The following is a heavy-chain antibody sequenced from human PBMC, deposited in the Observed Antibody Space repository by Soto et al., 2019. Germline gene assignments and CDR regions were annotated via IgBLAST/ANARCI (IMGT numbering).Heavy chain of an antibody. J-gene: IGHJ6*02. V-gene: IGHV1-46*01. Sequence: SEKVACKSSLYSLTDFYIHLLRQAPGQGLEWMGIINPSVGSTTYPHKFQGRVTMTRDTSTRTVHMELITLRSEDTAVYYCARSQVGRPLDVWGPGTTVTVSS. CDR3: ARSQVGRPLDV. CDR1: LYSLTDFY. D-gene: IGHD1-26*01. CDR2: INPSVGST.